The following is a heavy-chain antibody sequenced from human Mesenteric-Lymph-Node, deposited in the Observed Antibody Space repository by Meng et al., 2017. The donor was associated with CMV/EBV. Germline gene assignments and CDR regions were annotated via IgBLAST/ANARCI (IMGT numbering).Heavy chain of an antibody. CDR3: VRESGDSWSGYYLDY. CDR2: ISRSGDNR. V-gene: IGHV3-48*03. Sequence: GESLKISCAASGFTFSLYEMNWVRQAPGKGPEWVSFISRSGDNRKYADSVKGRFTISRDNAENSLYLQLDSLRAEDTALYFCVRESGDSWSGYYLDYWGQGALVTVSS. D-gene: IGHD3-3*01. CDR1: GFTFSLYE. J-gene: IGHJ4*02.